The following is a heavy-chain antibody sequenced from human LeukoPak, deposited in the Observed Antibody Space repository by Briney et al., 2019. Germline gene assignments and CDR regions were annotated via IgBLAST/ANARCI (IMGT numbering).Heavy chain of an antibody. CDR2: ISAYNGNT. D-gene: IGHD2-2*01. Sequence: ASVKVSCKASGYTFTSYGISWVRQAPGQGLEWMGWISAYNGNTNYAQKLQGRVTMTTGTSTSTAYMELRSLRSDDTAVYYCASVRGYCSSTSCSYYCYGMDVWGKGTTVTVSS. V-gene: IGHV1-18*04. J-gene: IGHJ6*04. CDR1: GYTFTSYG. CDR3: ASVRGYCSSTSCSYYCYGMDV.